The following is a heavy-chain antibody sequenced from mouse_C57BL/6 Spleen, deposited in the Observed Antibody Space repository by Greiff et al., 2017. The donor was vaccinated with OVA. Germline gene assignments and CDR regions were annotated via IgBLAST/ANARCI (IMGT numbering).Heavy chain of an antibody. CDR2: ISYDGSN. Sequence: EVQVVESGPGLVKPSQSLSLTCSVTGYSITSGYYWNWIRQFPGNKLEWMGYISYDGSNNYNPSLKNRISITRDTSKNQFFLKLNSVTTEDTATYYGARETGPYAMDYWGQGTSVTVSS. D-gene: IGHD4-1*01. CDR1: GYSITSGYY. J-gene: IGHJ4*01. CDR3: ARETGPYAMDY. V-gene: IGHV3-6*01.